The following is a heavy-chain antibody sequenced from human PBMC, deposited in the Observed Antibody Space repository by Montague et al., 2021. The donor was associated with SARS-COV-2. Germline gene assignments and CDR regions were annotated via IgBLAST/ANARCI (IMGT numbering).Heavy chain of an antibody. D-gene: IGHD3-9*01. CDR1: GDSIRESH. V-gene: IGHV4-4*09. J-gene: IGHJ6*02. CDR3: ARLTGSRVYYYHYGLDV. Sequence: SETLSLTCTVSGDSIRESHWSWIRQPPGKGLEWIGYIDNSGSTNYNPAFESRVTLTVSASNNQFYLTLRSVTAADTAVYYCARLTGSRVYYYHYGLDVWGQGTTVTVSS. CDR2: IDNSGST.